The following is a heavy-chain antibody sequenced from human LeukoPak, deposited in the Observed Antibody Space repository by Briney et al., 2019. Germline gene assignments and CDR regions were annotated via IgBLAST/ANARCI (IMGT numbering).Heavy chain of an antibody. CDR3: ARGQSGSSWSQGVNFDL. CDR2: IYYSGST. Sequence: SETLSLTCTVSGGSISSYYWSWIRQPPGKGLEWIGYIYYSGSTNYNPSLKSRVTISVDTSKNQFSLKLSSVTAADTAVYYCARGQSGSSWSQGVNFDLWGRGTLVTVSS. CDR1: GGSISSYY. V-gene: IGHV4-59*12. D-gene: IGHD6-13*01. J-gene: IGHJ2*01.